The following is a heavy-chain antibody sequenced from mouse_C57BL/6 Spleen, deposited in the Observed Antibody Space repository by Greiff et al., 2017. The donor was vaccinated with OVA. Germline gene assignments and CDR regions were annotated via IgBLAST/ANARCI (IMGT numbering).Heavy chain of an antibody. CDR1: GFTFSDYY. J-gene: IGHJ1*03. CDR2: INYDGSST. V-gene: IGHV5-16*01. CDR3: AREGTGDYWYFDV. Sequence: EVQLVESEGGLVQPGSSMKLSCTASGFTFSDYYMAWVRQVPEKGLEWVANINYDGSSTYYLDSLKSRFIISRDNAKNILYLQMSSLKSEDTATYYCAREGTGDYWYFDVWGTGTTVTVSS. D-gene: IGHD2-13*01.